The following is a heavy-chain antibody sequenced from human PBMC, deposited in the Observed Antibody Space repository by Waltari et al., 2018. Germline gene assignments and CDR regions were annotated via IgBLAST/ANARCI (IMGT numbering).Heavy chain of an antibody. J-gene: IGHJ4*02. CDR1: AFTFSAYG. D-gene: IGHD2-2*01. Sequence: QVQLVESGVGVVQPGGSLRLPCAVSAFTFSAYGMHWVRQALGKGLEWVSYIHHDEISKHYADSVKGRFTISRDNSKNTVYLHMDSLRAEDTALYYCSKDSDAFYIDYWGQGVLVTVSS. CDR2: IHHDEISK. CDR3: SKDSDAFYIDY. V-gene: IGHV3-30*02.